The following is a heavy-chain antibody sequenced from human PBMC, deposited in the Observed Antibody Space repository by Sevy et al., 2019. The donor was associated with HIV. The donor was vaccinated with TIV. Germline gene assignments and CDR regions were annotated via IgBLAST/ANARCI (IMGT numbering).Heavy chain of an antibody. CDR2: IKARADGGTA. D-gene: IGHD2-21*02. CDR1: GFTFTYAW. J-gene: IGHJ6*02. Sequence: GGSLRLSCTASGFTFTYAWMSWVRQAPGKGLEWVGRIKARADGGTADYAAPVKGRFTISRDDSKNTLYLQMISLKIEDTAVYYCSTDPILVILVTDGMDVWGQGTTVTVSS. CDR3: STDPILVILVTDGMDV. V-gene: IGHV3-15*01.